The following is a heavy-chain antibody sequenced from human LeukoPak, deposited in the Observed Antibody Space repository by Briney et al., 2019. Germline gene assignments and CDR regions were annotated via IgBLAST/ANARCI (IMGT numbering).Heavy chain of an antibody. CDR3: ARGYSTVGATDY. Sequence: GGSLRLSCAASGFTFSSYSMNWVRQAPGKGLEWVSSISSSSSYIYYADSVKGRFTISRDNSKNTLYLQMNSLRAEDTAVYYCARGYSTVGATDYWGQGTLVTVSS. J-gene: IGHJ4*02. CDR2: ISSSSSYI. CDR1: GFTFSSYS. D-gene: IGHD1-26*01. V-gene: IGHV3-21*01.